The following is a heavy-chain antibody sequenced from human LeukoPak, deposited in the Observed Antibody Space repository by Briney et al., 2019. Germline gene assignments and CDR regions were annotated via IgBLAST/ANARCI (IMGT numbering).Heavy chain of an antibody. CDR2: ISAYNGNT. CDR3: ARDYCSGGSCYSSVGFDY. D-gene: IGHD2-15*01. J-gene: IGHJ4*02. Sequence: ASVKVSCKASGYMFTGNYMHWVRQAPGQGLEWMGWISAYNGNTNYAQKLQGRVTMTTDTSTSTAYMELRSLRSDDTAVYYCARDYCSGGSCYSSVGFDYWGQGTLVAVSS. V-gene: IGHV1-18*04. CDR1: GYMFTGNY.